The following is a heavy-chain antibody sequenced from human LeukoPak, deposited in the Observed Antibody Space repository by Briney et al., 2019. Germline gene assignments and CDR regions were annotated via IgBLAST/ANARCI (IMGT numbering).Heavy chain of an antibody. CDR2: ISSSSSYI. J-gene: IGHJ3*02. Sequence: PGGSLRLSCAASGFTFSSYSMNWVRQAPGKGLEWVSSISSSSSYIYYADSVKGRFTISRDNAKNSLYLQMNSLRAEDTAVYYCAGSGHAVAFDIWGQGTMVTVSS. CDR1: GFTFSSYS. CDR3: AGSGHAVAFDI. D-gene: IGHD6-19*01. V-gene: IGHV3-21*01.